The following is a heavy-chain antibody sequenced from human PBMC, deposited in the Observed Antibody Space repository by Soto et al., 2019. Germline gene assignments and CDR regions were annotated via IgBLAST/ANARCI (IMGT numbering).Heavy chain of an antibody. CDR1: GYTFSNFG. CDR3: ARFGRGFSSAFDFDY. D-gene: IGHD5-18*01. CDR2: ITAYNGNT. V-gene: IGHV1-18*01. Sequence: VQLVQSGAEVKKPGASVKVSCKASGYTFSNFGISWVRLAPGQGLEWMGWITAYNGNTHYAQNFQGRVTMTTDTSTSTAYMDLRRLRSDDTAIYYCARFGRGFSSAFDFDYWGQGTLVTVSS. J-gene: IGHJ4*02.